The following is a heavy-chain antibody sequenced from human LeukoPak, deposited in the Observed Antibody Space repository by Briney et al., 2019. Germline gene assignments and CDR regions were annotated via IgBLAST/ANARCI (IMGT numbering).Heavy chain of an antibody. Sequence: GGSLRLSCAASGFTFSSYWMSWVRQAPGKGLEGVANIKQDGSEKYYVDSVKGRFTISRDNAKNSLYLQMNSLRAEDTAVYYCARAPPYYYDSSGPGGAFDIWGQGTMVTVSS. CDR2: IKQDGSEK. D-gene: IGHD3-22*01. CDR3: ARAPPYYYDSSGPGGAFDI. CDR1: GFTFSSYW. V-gene: IGHV3-7*01. J-gene: IGHJ3*02.